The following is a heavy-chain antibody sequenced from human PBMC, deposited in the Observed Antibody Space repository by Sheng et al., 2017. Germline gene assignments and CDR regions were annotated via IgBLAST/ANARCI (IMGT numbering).Heavy chain of an antibody. CDR1: RFTFSSYS. Sequence: EMQLVESGGGLVKPGGSLRLSCAASRFTFSSYSLNWVRQAPGKGLEWISSVSSHSSYTYYADSMRGRFTISRDNAKNSLYLQMNSLRAEDTAVYYCARGGDDYGDYWYFDLWGRGTLVTVSS. J-gene: IGHJ2*01. V-gene: IGHV3-21*01. CDR2: VSSHSSYT. CDR3: ARGGDDYGDYWYFDL. D-gene: IGHD4-17*01.